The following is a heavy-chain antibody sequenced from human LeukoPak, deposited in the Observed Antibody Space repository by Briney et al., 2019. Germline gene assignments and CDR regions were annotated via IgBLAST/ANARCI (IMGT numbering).Heavy chain of an antibody. CDR2: IYYSGST. J-gene: IGHJ4*02. CDR1: GGSMSSYY. CDR3: ARDPGPILTGYYAPYYFDY. Sequence: TSETLSLTCTVSGGSMSSYYWSWIRQPPGKGLEWIGYIYYSGSTNYNPSLKSRVTISIDTSKNQFSLKLSSVTAADTAVYYCARDPGPILTGYYAPYYFDYWGQGTLVTVSS. V-gene: IGHV4-59*01. D-gene: IGHD3-9*01.